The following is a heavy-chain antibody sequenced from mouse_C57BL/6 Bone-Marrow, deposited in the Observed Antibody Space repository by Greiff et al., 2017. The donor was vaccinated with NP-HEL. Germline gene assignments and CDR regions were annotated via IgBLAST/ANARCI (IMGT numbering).Heavy chain of an antibody. CDR2: IYPGSGST. CDR1: GYTFTSYW. D-gene: IGHD2-3*01. V-gene: IGHV1-55*01. Sequence: VQRVESGAELVKPGASVKMSCKASGYTFTSYWITWVKQRPGQGLEWIGDIYPGSGSTNYNEKFKSKATLTVDTSSSTAYMQLSSLTSEDSAVYYCAREGGYYPYWYFDVWGTGTTVTVSS. J-gene: IGHJ1*03. CDR3: AREGGYYPYWYFDV.